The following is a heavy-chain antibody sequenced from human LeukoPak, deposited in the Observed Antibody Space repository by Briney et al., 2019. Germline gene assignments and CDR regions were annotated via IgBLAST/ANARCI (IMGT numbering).Heavy chain of an antibody. V-gene: IGHV3-7*01. CDR1: GFTFSSHW. Sequence: GGSLRLSCAASGFTFSSHWMNWFRQAPGKGLEWVAKIKQDGSEKYYADSVKGRFTISRDNAKNSLYLQLNGLRAEDTAVYYCARNINNFWSGYLDYMDVWGKGTTVTVSS. CDR3: ARNINNFWSGYLDYMDV. J-gene: IGHJ6*03. CDR2: IKQDGSEK. D-gene: IGHD3-3*01.